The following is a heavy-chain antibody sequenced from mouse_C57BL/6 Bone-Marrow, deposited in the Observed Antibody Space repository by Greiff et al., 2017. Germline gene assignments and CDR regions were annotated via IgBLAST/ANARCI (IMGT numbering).Heavy chain of an antibody. CDR2: IDPEDGET. Sequence: EVKLQESGAELVKPGASVKLSCTASGFNIKDYYMHWVKQRTEQGLEWIGRIDPEDGETKYAPKFQGKATITADTSSNTAYLQRSSLTSEDTAVYYCAYLLWSRWYFDVWGTGTTVTVSS. CDR1: GFNIKDYY. V-gene: IGHV14-2*01. D-gene: IGHD2-1*01. CDR3: AYLLWSRWYFDV. J-gene: IGHJ1*03.